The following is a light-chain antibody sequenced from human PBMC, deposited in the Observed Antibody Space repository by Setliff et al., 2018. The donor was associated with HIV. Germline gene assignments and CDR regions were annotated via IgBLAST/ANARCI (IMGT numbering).Light chain of an antibody. V-gene: IGLV2-14*01. CDR1: SSDVGGYSY. CDR2: EVR. J-gene: IGLJ1*01. Sequence: QSALTQPASVSGSPGQSITISCTGTSSDVGGYSYVSWYQQHPVKAPKLISYEVRNRTSGVSNRFSGSKSGNTASLTISGLQAEDEADYYCSSYAITNTLPFGTGTKGTVL. CDR3: SSYAITNTLP.